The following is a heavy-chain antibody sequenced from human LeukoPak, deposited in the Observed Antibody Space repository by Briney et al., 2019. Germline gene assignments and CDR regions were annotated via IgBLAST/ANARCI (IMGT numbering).Heavy chain of an antibody. J-gene: IGHJ4*02. CDR3: AKQDIAVVPASFFFITEFDF. CDR1: GFPFSNYA. CDR2: ISNSGDYT. V-gene: IGHV3-23*01. Sequence: GGSLRLSCAASGFPFSNYAMSWVRQAPGKGLEWVSAISNSGDYTYYADSVKGRFTISRDNSKNTLYLQMNTLRAEDTAVYYCAKQDIAVVPASFFFITEFDFWGQGALVIVSS. D-gene: IGHD2-2*01.